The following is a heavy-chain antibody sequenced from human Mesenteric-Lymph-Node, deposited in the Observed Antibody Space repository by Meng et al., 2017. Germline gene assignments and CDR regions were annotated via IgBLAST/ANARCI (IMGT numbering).Heavy chain of an antibody. D-gene: IGHD6-19*01. Sequence: VHLQASGPGLVTPSETLSLTCVVSGASISSGNWWNGVRQPPGKGLEWIGDIYYSGSTNYNPSLKSRVTISVDTSKNQFSLKLNSVTAADTAVYYCASNGPVAGTHYWGQGTLVTVSS. CDR2: IYYSGST. V-gene: IGHV4-4*02. J-gene: IGHJ4*02. CDR3: ASNGPVAGTHY. CDR1: GASISSGNW.